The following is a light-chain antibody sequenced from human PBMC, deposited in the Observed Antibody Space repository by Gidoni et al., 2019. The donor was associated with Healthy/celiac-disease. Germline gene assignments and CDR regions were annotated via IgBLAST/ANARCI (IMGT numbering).Light chain of an antibody. Sequence: DIVMTQSPDSLAVSMGERATINCKSSQSVLYSSNNTNYLAWYQQKPGQPPKLLIYWASTRESGVPDRFSGSGSGTDFTLTISRLQAEDVAVYYCQQYYSTPPWTFGQGTKVEIK. CDR3: QQYYSTPPWT. CDR2: WAS. J-gene: IGKJ1*01. V-gene: IGKV4-1*01. CDR1: QSVLYSSNNTNY.